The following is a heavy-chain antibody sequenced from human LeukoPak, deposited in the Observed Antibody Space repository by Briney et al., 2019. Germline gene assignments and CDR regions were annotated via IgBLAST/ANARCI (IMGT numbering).Heavy chain of an antibody. CDR2: IYYSGST. CDR1: GGSISSGDYY. V-gene: IGHV4-30-4*08. Sequence: SQTLSLTCTVSGGSISSGDYYWSWIRQPPGKGLEWIGYIYYSGSTYYNPSLKSRVTISVDTSKNQFSLKLSSVTAADTAVYYCARVTDSSGYSDAFDIWGRGTMVTVSS. D-gene: IGHD3-22*01. J-gene: IGHJ3*02. CDR3: ARVTDSSGYSDAFDI.